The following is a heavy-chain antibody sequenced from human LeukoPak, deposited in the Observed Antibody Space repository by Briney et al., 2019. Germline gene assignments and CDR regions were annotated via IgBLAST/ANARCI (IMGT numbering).Heavy chain of an antibody. V-gene: IGHV3-66*01. J-gene: IGHJ4*02. CDR2: IYSGGST. CDR1: GFTVSSNY. Sequence: PGGSLRLSCAASGFTVSSNYMSWVRQAPGKGLEWVSVIYSGGSTYYADSVKGRFTISRDNSKNTLYLQMNSLRAEDTAVYYCARGGAYGSGSYYNMNFWGQGTLVTVSS. CDR3: ARGGAYGSGSYYNMNF. D-gene: IGHD3-10*01.